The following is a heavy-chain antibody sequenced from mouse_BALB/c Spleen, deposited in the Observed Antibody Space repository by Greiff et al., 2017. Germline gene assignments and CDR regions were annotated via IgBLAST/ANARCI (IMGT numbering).Heavy chain of an antibody. J-gene: IGHJ2*01. CDR3: ARWGGSSYFDY. CDR1: GFTFSSFG. D-gene: IGHD1-1*01. Sequence: VQLKQSGGGLVQPGGSRKLSCAASGFTFSSFGMHWVRQAPEKGLEWVAYISSGSSTIYYADTVKGRFTISRDNPKNTLFLQMTSLRSEDTAMYYCARWGGSSYFDYWGQGTTLTVSS. CDR2: ISSGSSTI. V-gene: IGHV5-17*02.